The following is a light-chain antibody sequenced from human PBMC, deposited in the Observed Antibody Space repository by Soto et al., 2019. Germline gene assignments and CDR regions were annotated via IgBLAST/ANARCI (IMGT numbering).Light chain of an antibody. CDR1: QSVSSN. V-gene: IGKV3-15*01. J-gene: IGKJ2*01. CDR3: QQYNDWPPYT. Sequence: EIVMTQSPATLSVSPGARASLSCRASQSVSSNLAWSQQKPGQAPRLLIYGASTRATGIPARFSGSGSGTDFTLTISSLQSEDFAVYYCQQYNDWPPYTFGQGTNLEIK. CDR2: GAS.